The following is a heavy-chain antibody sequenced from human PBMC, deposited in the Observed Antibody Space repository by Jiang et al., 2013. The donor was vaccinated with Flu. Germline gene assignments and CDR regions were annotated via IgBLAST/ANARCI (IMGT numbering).Heavy chain of an antibody. Sequence: GLVKPGESLRLSCGASGFTFSTYSLNWVRQAPGQGLEWISSITSDSNYIYYADSVKGRFTVSRDNAKSSLFLQMNSLRADDTAVYYCARDVQRRDSTSWDVWGQGTLVTVSS. CDR3: ARDVQRRDSTSWDV. V-gene: IGHV3-21*01. J-gene: IGHJ4*02. CDR2: ITSDSNYI. D-gene: IGHD2-2*01. CDR1: GFTFSTYS.